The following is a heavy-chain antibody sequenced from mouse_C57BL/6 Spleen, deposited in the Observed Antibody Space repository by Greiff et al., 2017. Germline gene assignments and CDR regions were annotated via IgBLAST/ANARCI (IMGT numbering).Heavy chain of an antibody. Sequence: QVQLQQPGAELVMPGASVKLSCKASGYTFTSYWMHWVKQRPGQGLEWIGEIDPSDSYTNYNQKFKGKSTLTVDKSSSTAYMQHSSLTSEDSAVYYGARLYGSSYLYDFDYWGQGTTLTVSS. CDR3: ARLYGSSYLYDFDY. CDR1: GYTFTSYW. D-gene: IGHD1-1*01. J-gene: IGHJ2*01. CDR2: IDPSDSYT. V-gene: IGHV1-69*01.